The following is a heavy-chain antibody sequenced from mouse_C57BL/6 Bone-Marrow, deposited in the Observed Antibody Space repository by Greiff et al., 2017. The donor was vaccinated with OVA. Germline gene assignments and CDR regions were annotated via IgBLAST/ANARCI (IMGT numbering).Heavy chain of an antibody. CDR2: IYPSDSET. CDR1: GYTFTSYW. D-gene: IGHD2-4*01. CDR3: VYYDYERGAMDY. V-gene: IGHV1-61*01. Sequence: QVQLKQPGAELVRPGSSVKLSCKASGYTFTSYWMDWVKQRPGQGLEWIGNIYPSDSETHCNQKFKDKATLTVDKSSSTAYMQLSSLTSEDSAVYYCVYYDYERGAMDYWGQGTSVTVSS. J-gene: IGHJ4*01.